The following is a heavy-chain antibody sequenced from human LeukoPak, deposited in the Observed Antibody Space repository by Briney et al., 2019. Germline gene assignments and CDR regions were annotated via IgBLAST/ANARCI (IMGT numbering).Heavy chain of an antibody. Sequence: PLETLSLTCTVSGGSITSSSYYWDWIRQPPGKGLEWIGRIYTSGTTNYNPSLKSRVTISVDTSKNQFSLKLSSVTAADTAVYYCARTPPSITIFGVVTTPPFDPWGQGTLVTVSS. J-gene: IGHJ5*02. CDR1: GGSITSSSYY. CDR3: ARTPPSITIFGVVTTPPFDP. D-gene: IGHD3-3*01. V-gene: IGHV4-39*07. CDR2: IYTSGTT.